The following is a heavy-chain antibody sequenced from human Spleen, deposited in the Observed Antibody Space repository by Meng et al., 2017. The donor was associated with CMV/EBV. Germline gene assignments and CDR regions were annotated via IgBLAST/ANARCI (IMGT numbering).Heavy chain of an antibody. Sequence: GSVGSDSYYWSWIRQAPGKDMERLGYIYNTGGTNYNPSLESRVTMSVDTSKNRFSLRVRSVTTADTAVYYCARSYDFWSGRPGWFDPWGQGTLVTVSS. J-gene: IGHJ5*02. CDR1: GSVGSDSYY. V-gene: IGHV4-61*01. CDR3: ARSYDFWSGRPGWFDP. CDR2: IYNTGGT. D-gene: IGHD3-3*01.